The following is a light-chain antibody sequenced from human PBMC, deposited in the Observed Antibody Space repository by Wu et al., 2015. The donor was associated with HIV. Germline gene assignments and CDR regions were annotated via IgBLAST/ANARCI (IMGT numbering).Light chain of an antibody. CDR3: QQYGSSPPVT. V-gene: IGKV3-20*01. CDR1: QSVTSGS. J-gene: IGKJ5*01. Sequence: EVVLTQSPGTLSLSPGERVALSCRASQSVTSGSLAWYQQKLGQAPRLLIFAASNRATGIPDRFSGSGSGTDFTPTIIRLEPEDSALYYCQQYGSSPPVTFGQGTRLEIK. CDR2: AAS.